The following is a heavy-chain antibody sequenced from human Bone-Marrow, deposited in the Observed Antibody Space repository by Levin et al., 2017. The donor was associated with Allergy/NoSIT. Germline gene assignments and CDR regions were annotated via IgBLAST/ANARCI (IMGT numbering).Heavy chain of an antibody. Sequence: GESLKISCKTSGYTLTDYYMHWVRQAPGQGFEWMGWINPNSGGTYYAQKFQGRVTMTRDTSISTTYMELSSLRSDDTAVYYCAARYHYYFDYWGQGTLVTVSS. CDR3: AARYHYYFDY. J-gene: IGHJ4*01. CDR2: INPNSGGT. CDR1: GYTLTDYY. D-gene: IGHD3-16*02. V-gene: IGHV1-2*02.